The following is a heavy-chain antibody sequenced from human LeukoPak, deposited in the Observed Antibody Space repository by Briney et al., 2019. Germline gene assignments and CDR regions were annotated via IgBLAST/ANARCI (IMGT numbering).Heavy chain of an antibody. J-gene: IGHJ4*02. D-gene: IGHD4-17*01. Sequence: ASVKVSCKASGYTFTSYYMHWVRQAPGQGLEWMGIINPSGGSTSYAQKFQGRVTMTRTTSISTAYMELSSLRSEDTAVYYCARRLTVTTSPFDSWGQGTLVTVSS. CDR1: GYTFTSYY. CDR2: INPSGGST. CDR3: ARRLTVTTSPFDS. V-gene: IGHV1-46*01.